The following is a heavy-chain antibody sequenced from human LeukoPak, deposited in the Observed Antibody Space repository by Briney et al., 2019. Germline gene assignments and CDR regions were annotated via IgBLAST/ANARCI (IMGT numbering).Heavy chain of an antibody. D-gene: IGHD2-21*02. Sequence: GASVKVSCKASGGTFSSYAISWVRQAPGQGLEWMGGVIPIFGTANYAQKFQGRVTITADESTSTDYMELSSLRSEDTAVYYCASSSHCGGDCYFGYWGQGTLVTVSS. CDR2: VIPIFGTA. J-gene: IGHJ4*02. CDR1: GGTFSSYA. CDR3: ASSSHCGGDCYFGY. V-gene: IGHV1-69*13.